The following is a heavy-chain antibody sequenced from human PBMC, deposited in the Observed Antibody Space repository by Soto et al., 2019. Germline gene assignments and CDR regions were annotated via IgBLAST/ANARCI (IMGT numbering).Heavy chain of an antibody. J-gene: IGHJ4*02. D-gene: IGHD5-12*01. CDR1: GYTFTSYG. CDR3: ARDYPRGGYNHY. CDR2: ISAYNGNT. V-gene: IGHV1-18*01. Sequence: QVQLVQSGAEVKKPGASVKVSCKASGYTFTSYGISWVRQAPGQGLEWMGWISAYNGNTNYAQKLQGRVTMTTETSTSTGYRELRSLGSDETAVYYCARDYPRGGYNHYWGQGTLVTVSS.